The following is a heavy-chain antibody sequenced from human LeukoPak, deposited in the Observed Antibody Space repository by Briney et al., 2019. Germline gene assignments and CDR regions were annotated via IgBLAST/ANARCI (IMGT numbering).Heavy chain of an antibody. D-gene: IGHD6-13*01. V-gene: IGHV3-23*01. CDR3: ARKYSSSGVYYYGMDV. CDR1: GFTFSSYA. Sequence: PGGSLRLSCAASGFTFSSYAMSWVRQAPGKGLEWISAISGSGTTTYYADSVKGLFTISRDNSKNTLYLQMNSLRAEDTAVYYCARKYSSSGVYYYGMDVWGQGTTVTVSS. CDR2: ISGSGTTT. J-gene: IGHJ6*02.